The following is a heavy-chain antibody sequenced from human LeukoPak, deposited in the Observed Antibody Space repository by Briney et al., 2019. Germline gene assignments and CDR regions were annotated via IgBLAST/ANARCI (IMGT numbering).Heavy chain of an antibody. D-gene: IGHD6-13*01. CDR2: ITNDGSST. J-gene: IGHJ4*02. Sequence: GGSLRLSCAASGLTFSSHWMHWVRQAPGKGLVWVSRITNDGSSTTYADSVKGRFTISRDNAKNMLYLQVNSLRAEDTAVYYCARDPSGRAAAGRGDYWGQGTLVTVSS. CDR1: GLTFSSHW. V-gene: IGHV3-74*01. CDR3: ARDPSGRAAAGRGDY.